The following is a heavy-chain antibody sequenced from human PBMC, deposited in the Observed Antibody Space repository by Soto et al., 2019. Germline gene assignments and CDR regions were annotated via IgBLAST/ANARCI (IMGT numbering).Heavy chain of an antibody. D-gene: IGHD2-2*01. CDR3: AKDPRHCSSTTTSDVNWANNWLDP. CDR2: ISNDGGNK. V-gene: IGHV3-30*18. CDR1: GFTFSSYG. Sequence: QVLLVESGGGVVQPGRSLRLSCEASGFTFSSYGMHWVRQAPGMGLEWVALISNDGGNKFYADTVKGRFTISRDNSKNTLYLEMNSLRAEDTAVYYCAKDPRHCSSTTTSDVNWANNWLDPWGQGTLVTVSS. J-gene: IGHJ5*02.